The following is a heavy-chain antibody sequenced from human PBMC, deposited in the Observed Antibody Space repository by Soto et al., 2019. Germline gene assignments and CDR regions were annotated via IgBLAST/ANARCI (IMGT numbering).Heavy chain of an antibody. J-gene: IGHJ4*02. CDR3: ARGPFWSGYTFDS. Sequence: ASVKVSCKASGYTFTGYYMHWVRQAPGQELEWMGWINPNSGGTDYAQKFQGRVTMTRDTSISTAYMELSRLRSADTAVYYCARGPFWSGYTFDSGGQGPLVTVSS. D-gene: IGHD3-3*01. V-gene: IGHV1-2*02. CDR2: INPNSGGT. CDR1: GYTFTGYY.